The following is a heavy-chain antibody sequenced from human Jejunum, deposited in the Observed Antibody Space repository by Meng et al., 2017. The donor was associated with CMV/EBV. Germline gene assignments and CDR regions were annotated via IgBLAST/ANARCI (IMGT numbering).Heavy chain of an antibody. CDR3: ARDHMGSYYDNYTALDV. CDR2: IYFSGTT. J-gene: IGHJ3*01. D-gene: IGHD3-22*01. V-gene: IGHV4-31*02. Sequence: ISTGSYYWSWLRQHPGKGLEWIGYIYFSGTTYYNPSLKSRVVMSIDTSKNHFSLELSSVTAADTAVYYCARDHMGSYYDNYTALDVWGQGTLVTVSS. CDR1: ISTGSYY.